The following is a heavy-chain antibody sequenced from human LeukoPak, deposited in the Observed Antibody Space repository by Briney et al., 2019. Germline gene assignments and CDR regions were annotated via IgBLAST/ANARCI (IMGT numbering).Heavy chain of an antibody. CDR1: GFTFSGYA. CDR3: ARDYGDYPNWDS. V-gene: IGHV3-23*01. CDR2: ISGPGGST. J-gene: IGHJ5*02. D-gene: IGHD4-17*01. Sequence: EGSLRLSCAASGFTFSGYAMSWVRQAPGKGLEWVSTISGPGGSTYYTDSVKGRFTISRDNSKNTVFLQMNSLRAEDTAVYYCARDYGDYPNWDSWGQGTLVTVSS.